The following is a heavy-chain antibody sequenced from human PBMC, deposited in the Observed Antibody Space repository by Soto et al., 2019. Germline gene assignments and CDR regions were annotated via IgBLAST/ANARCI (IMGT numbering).Heavy chain of an antibody. CDR3: ASLRGGSGSYYNCDYYYYGMDV. V-gene: IGHV1-69*13. D-gene: IGHD3-10*01. J-gene: IGHJ6*02. CDR2: IIPIFGTA. Sequence: SVKVSCKASGVDFSSYAISWVRQAPGQGLEWMGGIIPIFGTANYAQKFQGRVTITSDESTSTAYMELSSLRSEDTAVYYRASLRGGSGSYYNCDYYYYGMDVWGQGTTVPGSS. CDR1: GVDFSSYA.